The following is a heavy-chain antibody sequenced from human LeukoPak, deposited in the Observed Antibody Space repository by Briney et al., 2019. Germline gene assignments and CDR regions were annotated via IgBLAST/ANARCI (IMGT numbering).Heavy chain of an antibody. CDR2: IIPIFGTA. CDR1: GGTFSSYA. CDR3: ASLKDYGDYGIDY. J-gene: IGHJ4*02. D-gene: IGHD4-17*01. V-gene: IGHV1-69*13. Sequence: ASVKVSCKASGGTFSSYAISWVRQAPGQGLEWMGGIIPIFGTANYAQKFQGRVTITADESTSTAYTELSSLRSEDTAVYYCASLKDYGDYGIDYWGQGTLVTVSS.